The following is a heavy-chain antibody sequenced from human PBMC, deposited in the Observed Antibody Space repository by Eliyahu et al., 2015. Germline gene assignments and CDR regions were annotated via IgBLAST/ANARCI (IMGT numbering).Heavy chain of an antibody. D-gene: IGHD7-27*01. V-gene: IGHV4-39*01. J-gene: IGHJ3*02. CDR1: GGSFSSGSYF. CDR2: FSYRGNT. Sequence: QLQLQESGPGLVKPSETLSLXCTVSGGSFSSGSYFWGWXRQPPGEGLESIGSFSYRGNTYYNPSLKSRVTMSVDTSKNQFSLKLSSVTAADTAVYYCARHLYTAVDWGYDAFDIWGQGTMVTVSS. CDR3: ARHLYTAVDWGYDAFDI.